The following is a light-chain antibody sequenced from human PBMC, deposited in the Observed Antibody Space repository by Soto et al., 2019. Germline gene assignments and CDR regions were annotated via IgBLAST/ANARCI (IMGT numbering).Light chain of an antibody. CDR3: QSADNSGIYYV. Sequence: ELTQTPSVSVSPGQTARITCSGDALPKQNAYWYQQKPGQAPVLVIYKDIERPSGIPERFSGSSSGTTVTLTISRVQAEDEADYYCQSADNSGIYYVFGTGTKVTVL. CDR1: ALPKQN. V-gene: IGLV3-25*03. CDR2: KDI. J-gene: IGLJ1*01.